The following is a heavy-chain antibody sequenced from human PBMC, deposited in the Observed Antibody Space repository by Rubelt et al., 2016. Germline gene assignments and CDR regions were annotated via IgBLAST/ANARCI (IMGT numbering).Heavy chain of an antibody. V-gene: IGHV3-23*04. J-gene: IGHJ6*03. CDR2: ISGSGGST. Sequence: EVQLVESGGGLVQPGGSLRLSCAASGFTFSSYAMHWVRQAPGKGLEWVSAISGSGGSTYYADSVKGRFTISRDNSKNTLYLQMNSLRAEDTAVYYCAKDLFARSSSGVLYYYMDVWGKGTTVTVSS. CDR3: AKDLFARSSSGVLYYYMDV. CDR1: GFTFSSYA. D-gene: IGHD6-6*01.